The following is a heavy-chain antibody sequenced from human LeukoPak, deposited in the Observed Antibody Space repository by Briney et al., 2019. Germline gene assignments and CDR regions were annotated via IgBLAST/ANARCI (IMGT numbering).Heavy chain of an antibody. Sequence: GGSLRLSCTASGFTFGDYLMSWLRQAPGKGLEWIGFISGGTTEYAASVKGRFTISRDDSTSIAYLQMNSLTTEDTAVYYWSRGSGWLSVYWGQGTLVTVSS. D-gene: IGHD6-19*01. J-gene: IGHJ4*02. V-gene: IGHV3-49*03. CDR3: SRGSGWLSVY. CDR1: GFTFGDYL. CDR2: ISGGTT.